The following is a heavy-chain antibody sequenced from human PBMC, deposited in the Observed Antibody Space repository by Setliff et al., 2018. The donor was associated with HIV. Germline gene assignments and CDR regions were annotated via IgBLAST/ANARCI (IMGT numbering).Heavy chain of an antibody. CDR1: GFTFSTYT. Sequence: GGSLRLSCAASGFTFSTYTMHWVRQAPGKGLDWVTLISFDGDNKYYADSVKGRFTISRDNAKNSLYLQMNSLKTEDTAVYYCTRPEISHPPTAFDIWGQGTMVTVSS. CDR3: TRPEISHPPTAFDI. CDR2: ISFDGDNK. J-gene: IGHJ3*02. V-gene: IGHV3-30*04.